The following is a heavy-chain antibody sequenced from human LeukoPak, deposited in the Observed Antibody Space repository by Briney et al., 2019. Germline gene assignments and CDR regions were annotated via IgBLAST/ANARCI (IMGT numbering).Heavy chain of an antibody. J-gene: IGHJ4*02. CDR2: ISGSRGTR. V-gene: IGHV3-23*01. D-gene: IGHD3-22*01. CDR3: AKEYYYDPSGLYYFDY. Sequence: GGSLRLSCAAAGCTFSSYAMSGVRQAPGKGLELVSAISGSRGTRYYADSVKGRFTVSRDNSKNTLYLQMNSLRAEDTAVYYCAKEYYYDPSGLYYFDYWGQGTLVTVSS. CDR1: GCTFSSYA.